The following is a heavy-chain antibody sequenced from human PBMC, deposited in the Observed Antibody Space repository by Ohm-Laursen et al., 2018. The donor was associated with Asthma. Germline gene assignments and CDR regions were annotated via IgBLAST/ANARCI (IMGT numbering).Heavy chain of an antibody. CDR2: ITNSGSNI. D-gene: IGHD4-17*01. CDR1: GFIFSDYY. V-gene: IGHV3-11*04. CDR3: HHYGDYLAGSRYFDY. J-gene: IGHJ4*02. Sequence: SLRLSCSASGFIFSDYYMSWIRQAPGKGLEWVSYITNSGSNIYYADSVKGRFTISRDNARNSLYLQMNSLRAEDTAVYYCHHYGDYLAGSRYFDYWGQGTLVTVSS.